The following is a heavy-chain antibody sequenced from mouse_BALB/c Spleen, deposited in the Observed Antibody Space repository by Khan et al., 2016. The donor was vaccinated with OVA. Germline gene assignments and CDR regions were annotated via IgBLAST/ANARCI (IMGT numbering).Heavy chain of an antibody. D-gene: IGHD1-1*01. Sequence: VQLQQPGAELVKPGASVKLSCTASGYPLTSYWLHWVKQRPGQGLEWIGEIDPSDSYTNYNQKFKGKATLTLDKSSSPTYMQLSSLTSEDSAVYYCARSFHYGSSTWFAYWGQGTLVTVSA. CDR2: IDPSDSYT. J-gene: IGHJ3*01. V-gene: IGHV1-69*02. CDR3: ARSFHYGSSTWFAY. CDR1: GYPLTSYW.